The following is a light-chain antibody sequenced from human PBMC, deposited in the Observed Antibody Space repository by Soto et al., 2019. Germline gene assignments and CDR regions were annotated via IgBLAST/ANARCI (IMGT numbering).Light chain of an antibody. J-gene: IGKJ5*01. CDR3: QKFNTAPLT. V-gene: IGKV1-27*01. CDR2: SAS. Sequence: DIQMTQSPSSLSASVGDRVTITCRASQGISVYLAWYQQKPGKVPKLLIYSASTLQSGVPSRFSGSGSGTDLTLTISSLQPEDVATYYCQKFNTAPLTFGQGTRLEIK. CDR1: QGISVY.